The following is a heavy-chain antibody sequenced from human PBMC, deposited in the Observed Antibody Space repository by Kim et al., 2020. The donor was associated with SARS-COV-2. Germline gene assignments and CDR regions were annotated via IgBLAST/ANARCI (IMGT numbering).Heavy chain of an antibody. CDR2: IYYSGST. V-gene: IGHV4-39*07. Sequence: SETLSLTCTVSGGSISSSSYYWGWIRQPPGKGLEWIGSIYYSGSTYYNPSLKSRVTISVDTSKNQFSLKLSSVTAADTAVYYCARDRTQGYYYGMDVWGQGTTVTVSS. CDR1: GGSISSSSYY. CDR3: ARDRTQGYYYGMDV. J-gene: IGHJ6*02.